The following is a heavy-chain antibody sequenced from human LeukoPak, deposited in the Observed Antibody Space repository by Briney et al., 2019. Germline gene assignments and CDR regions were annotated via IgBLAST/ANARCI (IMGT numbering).Heavy chain of an antibody. V-gene: IGHV3-30*04. CDR1: GFTFSSYA. J-gene: IGHJ4*02. CDR2: ISYDGSNK. Sequence: GGTLRLSCAASGFTFSSYAMHWVRQAPGKGLEWVALISYDGSNKYYADSVKGRFTISRDNSKNTLYLQMNSLRAEDTALYYCARYRGGDCFDFWGQGTLVTVSS. CDR3: ARYRGGDCFDF. D-gene: IGHD2-21*01.